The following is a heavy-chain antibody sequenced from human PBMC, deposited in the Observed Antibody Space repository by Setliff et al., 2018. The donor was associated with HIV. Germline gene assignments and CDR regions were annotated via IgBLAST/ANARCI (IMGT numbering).Heavy chain of an antibody. CDR2: INPNSGGT. CDR1: GDTFTDYY. J-gene: IGHJ5*02. D-gene: IGHD3-10*02. V-gene: IGHV1-2*06. Sequence: ASVKVSCKASGDTFTDYYFHWLRQAPGQGLEWMGRINPNSGGTNYAQKFRGRVTMTRDTSISTAYMELSRLRSDDTAMYYCARALFGESYNWFDPWGQGTLVTVSS. CDR3: ARALFGESYNWFDP.